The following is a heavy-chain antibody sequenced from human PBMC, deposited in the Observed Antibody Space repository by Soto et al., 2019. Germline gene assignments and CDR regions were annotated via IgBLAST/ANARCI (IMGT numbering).Heavy chain of an antibody. Sequence: SVKVSCKASGGTFSSYAISWVRQAPGQGLEWMGGIIPIFGTANYAQKFQGRVTITADETTSTTYKELNSLKSEDMAVFYCAALGLLRLRGYYYMDVWGKGTTVTVSS. CDR2: IIPIFGTA. CDR3: AALGLLRLRGYYYMDV. V-gene: IGHV1-69*13. J-gene: IGHJ6*03. D-gene: IGHD3-16*01. CDR1: GGTFSSYA.